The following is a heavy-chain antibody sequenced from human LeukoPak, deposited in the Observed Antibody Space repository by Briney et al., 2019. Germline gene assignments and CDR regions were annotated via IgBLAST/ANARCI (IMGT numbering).Heavy chain of an antibody. V-gene: IGHV4-39*07. CDR3: ARDFREVCGYSSSCYNWFDP. CDR2: IYYSGST. J-gene: IGHJ5*02. CDR1: GGSISSSSYY. D-gene: IGHD6-13*01. Sequence: SETLSLTCTVSGGSISSSSYYWGWIRQPPGKGLEWIGSIYYSGSTYYNPSLKSRVTISVDTSKNQFSLKLSSVTAADTAVYYCARDFREVCGYSSSCYNWFDPWGQGTLVTVSS.